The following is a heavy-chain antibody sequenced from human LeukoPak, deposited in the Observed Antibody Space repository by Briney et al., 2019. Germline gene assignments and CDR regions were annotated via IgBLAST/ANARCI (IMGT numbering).Heavy chain of an antibody. CDR1: GFSFGNAW. CDR2: IKSKADGGTT. Sequence: PGGSLRLSWAASGFSFGNAWMSWVRHAPGEGREWVVRIKSKADGGTTDYAAAVKGRFTISRDDSKNTLYLQMNSLKTEDTAVYYCTTSNMFRDSWVYWGQGTLVTVSS. CDR3: TTSNMFRDSWVY. D-gene: IGHD2-21*01. V-gene: IGHV3-15*01. J-gene: IGHJ4*02.